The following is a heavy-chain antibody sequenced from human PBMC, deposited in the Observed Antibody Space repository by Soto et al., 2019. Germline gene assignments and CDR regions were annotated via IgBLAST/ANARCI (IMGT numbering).Heavy chain of an antibody. V-gene: IGHV3-30*18. J-gene: IGHJ4*02. CDR1: GFTFSSYG. CDR2: ISYDGSNK. D-gene: IGHD2-21*01. Sequence: ESVGGVVQPGRSLRLSCAASGFTFSSYGMHWVRQAPGKGLEWVAVISYDGSNKYYADSVKGRFTISRDNSKNTLYLQMNSLRAEDTAVYYCAKDVKGMWYWGQGTLVTVSS. CDR3: AKDVKGMWY.